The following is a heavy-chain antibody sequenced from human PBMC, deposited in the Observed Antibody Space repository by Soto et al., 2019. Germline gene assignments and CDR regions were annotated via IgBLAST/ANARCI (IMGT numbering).Heavy chain of an antibody. CDR3: ARDPPGIAAAGGG. CDR1: GFTVGNNY. CDR2: IYSGGST. V-gene: IGHV3-66*01. Sequence: EVQLVESGGGLVQPGGSLRLSCAASGFTVGNNYMNWVRQAPGKGLECVSLIYSGGSTNYADSVKGRFTISRDNSKSTLYLQMNSLRAEDTAVYYCARDPPGIAAAGGGWGQGTTVTVSS. J-gene: IGHJ6*02. D-gene: IGHD6-13*01.